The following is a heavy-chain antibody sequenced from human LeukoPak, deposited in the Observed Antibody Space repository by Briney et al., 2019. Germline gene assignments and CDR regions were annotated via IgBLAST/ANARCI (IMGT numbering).Heavy chain of an antibody. CDR2: MNPNSGNT. J-gene: IGHJ5*02. V-gene: IGHV1-8*02. Sequence: ASVKVSCKASGYTFTSYGINWVRQATGQGLEWMGWMNPNSGNTGYAQKFQGRVTMTRNTSISTAYMELSSLRSEDTAVYYCARGGRRTYGSGSHWFDPWGQGTLVTVSS. CDR1: GYTFTSYG. D-gene: IGHD3-10*01. CDR3: ARGGRRTYGSGSHWFDP.